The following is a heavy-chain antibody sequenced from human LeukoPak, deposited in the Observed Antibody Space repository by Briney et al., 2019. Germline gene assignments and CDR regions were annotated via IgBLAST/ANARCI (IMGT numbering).Heavy chain of an antibody. D-gene: IGHD3-10*01. J-gene: IGHJ5*02. Sequence: SETLSLTCTVSGGSISSSVYYWGWIRQPPGKGLEWIGSILYNGGTFYNPSLKSRVTISVDTSKNQFSLIVKSVTAADTAVYYCAFHHYDNSFEPWGEGTQVAVSS. CDR1: GGSISSSVYY. V-gene: IGHV4-39*01. CDR3: AFHHYDNSFEP. CDR2: ILYNGGT.